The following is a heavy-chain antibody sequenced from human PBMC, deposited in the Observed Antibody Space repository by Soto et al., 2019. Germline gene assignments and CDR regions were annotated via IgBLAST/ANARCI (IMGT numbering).Heavy chain of an antibody. CDR3: AREAMYNSGSHADY. D-gene: IGHD3-10*01. V-gene: IGHV3-64*01. CDR2: ISHNGGDT. CDR1: GFTFSNYA. Sequence: EVQLVESGGGLVQPGGSLRLSCAASGFTFSNYAMQWVRQAPGQGLEYVSVISHNGGDTYYTSSAKGRFTISRDNSKNMLYLQMGSLRAEDMAVYYCAREAMYNSGSHADYWGQGTLVTVSS. J-gene: IGHJ4*02.